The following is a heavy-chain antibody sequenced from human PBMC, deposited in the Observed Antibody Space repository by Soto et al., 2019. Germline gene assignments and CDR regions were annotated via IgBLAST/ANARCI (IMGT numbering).Heavy chain of an antibody. CDR2: IWYDGSNR. J-gene: IGHJ5*02. CDR3: ASPCTDDWFDP. V-gene: IGHV3-33*03. CDR1: GFVFDTYG. Sequence: QVQLVESGGGVVQPGRSLRLSCAASGFVFDTYGMHWVRQAPGKGLEWVADIWYDGSNRNYADSVKGRFTISRDNSKNTLYLQMTSLRAEHTAVYFCASPCTDDWFDPWGQGTLVIVSS.